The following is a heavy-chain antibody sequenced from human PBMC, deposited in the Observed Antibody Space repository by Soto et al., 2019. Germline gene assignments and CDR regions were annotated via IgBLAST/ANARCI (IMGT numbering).Heavy chain of an antibody. D-gene: IGHD5-18*01. J-gene: IGHJ4*02. V-gene: IGHV2-26*01. CDR3: ARILEVTPAFDY. CDR1: GFSLSNARMG. CDR2: IFSNDEK. Sequence: QVTLKESGPVLVKTTEALTLTCTVSGFSLSNARMGVSWIRQPPGKALEWLAHIFSNDEKSYSTSLKSRLTISKDTSKSQVVLTMTNMDPVDTATYYCARILEVTPAFDYWGQGTLVTVSS.